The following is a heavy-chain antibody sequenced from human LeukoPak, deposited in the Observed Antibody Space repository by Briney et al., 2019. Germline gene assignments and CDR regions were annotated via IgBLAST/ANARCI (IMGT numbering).Heavy chain of an antibody. J-gene: IGHJ4*02. V-gene: IGHV4-4*07. Sequence: KASETLSLTCSVSGGPISSYYWSWIRQPAGKGLEWIGRIYTSGSTNYNPSLKSRVTISVDTSKNQFSLKLSSVTAADTAVYYCARHREGSGSYEEGFDYWGQGTLVTVPS. D-gene: IGHD3-10*01. CDR3: ARHREGSGSYEEGFDY. CDR1: GGPISSYY. CDR2: IYTSGST.